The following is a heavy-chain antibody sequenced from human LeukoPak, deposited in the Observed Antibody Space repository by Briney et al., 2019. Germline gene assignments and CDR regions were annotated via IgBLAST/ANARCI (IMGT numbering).Heavy chain of an antibody. J-gene: IGHJ4*02. CDR2: INHSGST. V-gene: IGHV4-34*01. D-gene: IGHD3-22*01. CDR3: ARNVWAASNYYYDSSAAKASDY. CDR1: GGSFSGYY. Sequence: ASETRSLTCAVDGGSFSGYYWSWIRQPPGKGMEWIGEINHSGSTNYNPSLKSPVTISVDTSKNQFSLKLSSVTAADTAVYYCARNVWAASNYYYDSSAAKASDYWGQGTLVTVSS.